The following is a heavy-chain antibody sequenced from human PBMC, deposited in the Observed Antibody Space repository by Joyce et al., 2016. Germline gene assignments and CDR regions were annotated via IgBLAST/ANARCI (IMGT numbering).Heavy chain of an antibody. Sequence: EVQLVESGGGLVQPGGSLRLSGAASGFTFSSYSMNWVRQTPGKGLEWVSYISSSSSTIYYADSVKGRFTISRDNAKNSMDLQMNSLRAEDTAVYYCAGANYYYYMDVWGKGTTVTVSS. J-gene: IGHJ6*03. CDR2: ISSSSSTI. V-gene: IGHV3-48*01. CDR3: AGANYYYYMDV. CDR1: GFTFSSYS.